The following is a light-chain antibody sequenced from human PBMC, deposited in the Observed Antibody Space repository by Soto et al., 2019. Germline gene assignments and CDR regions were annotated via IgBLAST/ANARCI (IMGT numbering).Light chain of an antibody. CDR3: QQYNNWWT. J-gene: IGKJ1*01. CDR2: GAS. V-gene: IGKV3-15*01. CDR1: QSVSSN. Sequence: EIVMTQSPATLSVSPGERATLSCRASQSVSSNLAWYQQKPGQAPRILIYGASTRATGIPARFSGSGSGTEFTLTIRSLQSEDFSFYYCQQYNNWWTFGQGTKVEIK.